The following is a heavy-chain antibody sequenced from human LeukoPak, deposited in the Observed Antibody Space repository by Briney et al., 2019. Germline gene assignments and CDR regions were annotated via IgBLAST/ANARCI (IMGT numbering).Heavy chain of an antibody. CDR1: GYTFTSYD. CDR2: MNPNSGNT. J-gene: IGHJ5*02. V-gene: IGHV1-8*01. CDR3: ARGRGPRRITMTVVVEFDP. Sequence: ASVKVSCKASGYTFTSYDINWVRQATGQGLEWMGWMNPNSGNTGYAQKFQGRVTMTRNTSISTAYMELSSLRSEDTAVYYCARGRGPRRITMTVVVEFDPWGQGTLVTVSS. D-gene: IGHD3-22*01.